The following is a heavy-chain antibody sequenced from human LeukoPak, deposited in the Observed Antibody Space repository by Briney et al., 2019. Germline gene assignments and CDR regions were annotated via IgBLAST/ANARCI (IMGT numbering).Heavy chain of an antibody. D-gene: IGHD3-3*01. V-gene: IGHV4-39*01. CDR2: IYYSGST. CDR3: ARHEGRYDFWSGYSFGYAFDI. CDR1: GGSISSSSYY. J-gene: IGHJ3*02. Sequence: SETLSLTCTVSGGSISSSSYYWGWIRQPPGKGLEWIGGIYYSGSTYYNPSLKSRVTISVETSKNQFSLKLSSVTAADTAVYYGARHEGRYDFWSGYSFGYAFDIWGQGTMVTVSS.